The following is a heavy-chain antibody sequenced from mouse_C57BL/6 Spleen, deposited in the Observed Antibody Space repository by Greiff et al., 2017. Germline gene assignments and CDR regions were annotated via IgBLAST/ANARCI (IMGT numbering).Heavy chain of an antibody. CDR1: GYTFTSYW. Sequence: QVQLKESGTELVKPGASVKLSCKASGYTFTSYWMHWVKQRPGQGLEWIGNINPSNGGTNYNEKFKSKATLTVDKSSSPAYMQLSSLTSEDSAVYYCARCYGYDYFDYWGQGTTLTVSS. V-gene: IGHV1-53*01. J-gene: IGHJ2*01. CDR3: ARCYGYDYFDY. CDR2: INPSNGGT. D-gene: IGHD2-2*01.